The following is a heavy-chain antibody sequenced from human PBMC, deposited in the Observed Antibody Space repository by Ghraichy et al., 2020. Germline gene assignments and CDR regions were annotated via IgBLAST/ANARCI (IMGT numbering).Heavy chain of an antibody. CDR3: ARNKINGNYVVFDI. V-gene: IGHV4-39*07. Sequence: SETPSLTCTVSGGSITRSTYYWGWIRQPPGKGLEWIGSIYFSGNTYYKLSLKSRVTISVDTSKNQLSLKLTSVTAADTAIYYCARNKINGNYVVFDIWGQGTMVTVS. CDR2: IYFSGNT. CDR1: GGSITRSTYY. D-gene: IGHD1-7*01. J-gene: IGHJ3*02.